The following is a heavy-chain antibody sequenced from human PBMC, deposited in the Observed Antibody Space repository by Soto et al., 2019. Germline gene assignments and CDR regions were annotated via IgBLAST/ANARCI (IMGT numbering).Heavy chain of an antibody. V-gene: IGHV3-33*01. CDR3: AREGHDYGDDGDAFDI. Sequence: PGGSLRLSCAASGFTFSSYGMHWVRQAPGKGLEWVAVIWYDGSNKYYADSVKGRFTISRDNSKNTLYLQMNSLRAEDTAVYYCAREGHDYGDDGDAFDIWGQGTMVTVSS. CDR2: IWYDGSNK. J-gene: IGHJ3*02. CDR1: GFTFSSYG. D-gene: IGHD4-17*01.